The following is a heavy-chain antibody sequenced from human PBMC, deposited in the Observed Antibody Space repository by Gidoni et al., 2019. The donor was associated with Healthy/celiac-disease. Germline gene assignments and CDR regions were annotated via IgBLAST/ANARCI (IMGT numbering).Heavy chain of an antibody. D-gene: IGHD3-3*01. Sequence: EVQLVESGGGLVKPGGSLRLSCASSGFPFSTAWLRWVRPAPGKGLEWVGRIKSKTDGGTTDYAAPVKGRFTISRDDSKNTLYLQMNSLKTEDTAVYYCTTDSYDFWSGYQYYFDYWGQGTLVTVSS. CDR1: GFPFSTAW. J-gene: IGHJ4*02. V-gene: IGHV3-15*01. CDR2: IKSKTDGGTT. CDR3: TTDSYDFWSGYQYYFDY.